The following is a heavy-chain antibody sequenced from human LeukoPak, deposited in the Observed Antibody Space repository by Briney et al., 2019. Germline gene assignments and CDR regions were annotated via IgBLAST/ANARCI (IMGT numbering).Heavy chain of an antibody. CDR2: INAGNGDT. V-gene: IGHV1-3*01. CDR1: GYTFTNYA. J-gene: IGHJ4*02. D-gene: IGHD3-3*01. Sequence: GASVKVSCKASGYTFTNYAVNWLRQAPGQRLEWMGWINAGNGDTKFSQNYQARVTITRDASASTAYMELSSLTSEDTAVYFCARGLWSAHRREYYFDSWGQGTPVTVSS. CDR3: ARGLWSAHRREYYFDS.